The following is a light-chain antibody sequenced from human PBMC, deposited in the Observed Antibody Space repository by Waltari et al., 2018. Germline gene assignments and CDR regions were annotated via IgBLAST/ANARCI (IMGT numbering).Light chain of an antibody. J-gene: IGLJ3*02. CDR2: EVS. V-gene: IGLV2-14*01. CDR1: SSDVGRYNY. Sequence: QSALTQPASVSGSPGQSITISCTGTSSDVGRYNYVSWYQQHPGKAPKHMIYEVSNRPSGGSNRFSGSKSGNTASLTISGLQAEDEADYYCSSYTSSSTWVFGGGTRLTVL. CDR3: SSYTSSSTWV.